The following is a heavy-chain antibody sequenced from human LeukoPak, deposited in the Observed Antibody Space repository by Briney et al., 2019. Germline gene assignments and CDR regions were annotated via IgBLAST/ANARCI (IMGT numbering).Heavy chain of an antibody. CDR2: IYHTGST. CDR3: ARVGGVGSTFDY. J-gene: IGHJ4*02. Sequence: SETLSLTCAVSGGSISSSNWWSWVRQPPGKGLEWIGEIYHTGSTNYNPSLKSRVTISVDKSKNQFSLKLSSVTAADTAVYYCARVGGVGSTFDYWGQGTLVTVSS. CDR1: GGSISSSNW. D-gene: IGHD1-26*01. V-gene: IGHV4-4*02.